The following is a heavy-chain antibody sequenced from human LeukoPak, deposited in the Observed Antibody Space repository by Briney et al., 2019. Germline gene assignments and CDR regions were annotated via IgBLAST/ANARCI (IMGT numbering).Heavy chain of an antibody. Sequence: PSETLSLTCTVSGGSISSGGYYWSWLRQHPGKGLEWIGYIYYSGSTYYNPSLKSRVTISVDTSKNQFSLKLSSVTAADTAVYYCASGYSYSYLVYYYYYGMDVWGQGTTVTVSS. CDR2: IYYSGST. D-gene: IGHD5-18*01. V-gene: IGHV4-31*03. J-gene: IGHJ6*02. CDR1: GGSISSGGYY. CDR3: ASGYSYSYLVYYYYYGMDV.